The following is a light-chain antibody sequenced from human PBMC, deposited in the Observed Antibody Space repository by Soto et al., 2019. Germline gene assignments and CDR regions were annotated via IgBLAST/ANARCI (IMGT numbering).Light chain of an antibody. V-gene: IGKV3-20*01. Sequence: EIVLTQSPGTLSLSPGEGAILSCRASHIINNNYLAWYQQKPGQAPRLLTYGASSRATGIPDRFSGGGSGTDFTLTVTRLEPEDFVVYYCQQYGSSITFGQGTRLEIK. CDR1: HIINNNY. CDR2: GAS. CDR3: QQYGSSIT. J-gene: IGKJ5*01.